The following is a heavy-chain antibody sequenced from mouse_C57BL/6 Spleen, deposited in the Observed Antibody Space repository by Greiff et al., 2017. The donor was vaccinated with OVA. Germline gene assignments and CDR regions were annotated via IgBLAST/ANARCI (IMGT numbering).Heavy chain of an antibody. D-gene: IGHD1-1*01. Sequence: EVKLMESGEGLVKPGGSLKLSCAASGFTFSSYAMSWVRQTPEKRLEWVAYISSGGDYIYYADTVKGRFTISRDNARNTLYLQMSSLRSEDTAMYYCARPGNYYGSNWYFDVWGTGTTVTVSS. J-gene: IGHJ1*03. V-gene: IGHV5S21*01. CDR3: ARPGNYYGSNWYFDV. CDR1: GFTFSSYA. CDR2: ISSGGDYI.